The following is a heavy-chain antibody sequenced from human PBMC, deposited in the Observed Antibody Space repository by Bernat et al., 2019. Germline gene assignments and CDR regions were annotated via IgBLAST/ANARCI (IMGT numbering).Heavy chain of an antibody. D-gene: IGHD2-2*01. V-gene: IGHV3-30*04. Sequence: QVQLVESGGGVVQPGRSLRLSCAASGFTFSNHAMHWVRQAPGKGLEWVAVISRDGKDKKNADSVKGRFTISRDNSKNTLYLQMNSLRAEDTAVYYCARDKGIVVVPAARGYYYYMDVWGKGTTVTVSS. CDR3: ARDKGIVVVPAARGYYYYMDV. J-gene: IGHJ6*03. CDR2: ISRDGKDK. CDR1: GFTFSNHA.